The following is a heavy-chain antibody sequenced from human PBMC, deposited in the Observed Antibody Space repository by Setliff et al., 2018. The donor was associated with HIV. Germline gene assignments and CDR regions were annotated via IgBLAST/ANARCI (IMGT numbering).Heavy chain of an antibody. D-gene: IGHD6-13*01. CDR2: IYNTGST. V-gene: IGHV4-31*03. J-gene: IGHJ4*02. Sequence: SETLSLTCTVTGGSISSGGFYWTWIRQHPGKGLEWIGYIYNTGSTYHSPSLKSRVSISVDRSKNHFSLRLSSVTAADTAVYYCARGGSRGSWYWDYWGQGTLVTVSS. CDR1: GGSISSGGFY. CDR3: ARGGSRGSWYWDY.